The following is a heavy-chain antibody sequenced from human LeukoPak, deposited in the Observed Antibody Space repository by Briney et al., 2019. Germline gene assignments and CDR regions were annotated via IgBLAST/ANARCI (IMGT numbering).Heavy chain of an antibody. V-gene: IGHV1-8*03. J-gene: IGHJ4*02. D-gene: IGHD4-17*01. Sequence: GASVKLSCKASGYTFSSYDINWVRQAPGQGLAWMGWMNPISGHTGYAQKFQGRVTLTWNTSISTAYMEMSGLRSDDTAVYFCARGSDDFDDSVNYWGQGTLVTVSS. CDR1: GYTFSSYD. CDR2: MNPISGHT. CDR3: ARGSDDFDDSVNY.